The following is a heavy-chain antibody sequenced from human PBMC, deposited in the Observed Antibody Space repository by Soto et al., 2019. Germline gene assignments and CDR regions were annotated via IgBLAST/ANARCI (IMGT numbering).Heavy chain of an antibody. CDR1: GYTFDTYG. Sequence: QVQLVQSGGEGKKPGASVKVSCKASGYTFDTYGIRWVRQAPGQGLEWMGWISTYTGNTDYAQSLQGRVTMTTDTSSSRAFMELRNLISDDTAVYYCARDMTIGSADTVGVYWGQGTQVTVSS. V-gene: IGHV1-18*01. CDR2: ISTYTGNT. CDR3: ARDMTIGSADTVGVY. D-gene: IGHD3-9*01. J-gene: IGHJ4*02.